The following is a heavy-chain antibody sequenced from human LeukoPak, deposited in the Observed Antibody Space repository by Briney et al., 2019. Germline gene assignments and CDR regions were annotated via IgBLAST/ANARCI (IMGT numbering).Heavy chain of an antibody. D-gene: IGHD2-15*01. CDR3: ARDKGVVVAATPGFHGY. CDR1: GYTFTSYG. CDR2: ISAYNGNT. Sequence: ASVKVSCKASGYTFTSYGISWVRQDPGQGLEWMGWISAYNGNTNYAQKLQGRVTMTTDTSTSTAYMELRSLRSDDTAVYYCARDKGVVVAATPGFHGYWGQGTLVTVSS. V-gene: IGHV1-18*01. J-gene: IGHJ4*02.